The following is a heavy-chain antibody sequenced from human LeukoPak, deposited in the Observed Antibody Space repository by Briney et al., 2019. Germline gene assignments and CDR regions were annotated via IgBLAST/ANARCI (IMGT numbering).Heavy chain of an antibody. CDR2: VGGSGVKT. CDR3: AKRGDCSGTCTYDY. V-gene: IGHV3-23*01. CDR1: GFTFSNYA. D-gene: IGHD2-2*01. Sequence: GGSLRLSCAASGFTFSNYAIHWVRQAPGKGLEWVSIVGGSGVKTYYADSVKGRFAISRDNSKNTVYLQMNSLRAEDTAVYYCAKRGDCSGTCTYDYWGQGTLVTVSS. J-gene: IGHJ4*02.